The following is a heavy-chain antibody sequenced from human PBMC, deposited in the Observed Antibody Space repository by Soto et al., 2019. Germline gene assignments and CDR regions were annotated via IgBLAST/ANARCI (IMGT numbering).Heavy chain of an antibody. Sequence: QVHLVQSGAEVKKPGASVKVSCKASGYPFTTYTMQWVRQAPGQRLEWMGWINTANGNTKYSQNFQGRVTITRDTFXSTAYMELSSLISEDTAVYYCANDHYGSGTYYFDYWGQGTLVIVSS. CDR1: GYPFTTYT. V-gene: IGHV1-3*04. J-gene: IGHJ4*02. D-gene: IGHD3-10*01. CDR2: INTANGNT. CDR3: ANDHYGSGTYYFDY.